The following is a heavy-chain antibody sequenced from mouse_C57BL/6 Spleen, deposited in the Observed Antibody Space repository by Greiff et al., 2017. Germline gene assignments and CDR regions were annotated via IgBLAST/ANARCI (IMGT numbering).Heavy chain of an antibody. CDR3: TRNYENAMDY. CDR1: GYTFTDYE. CDR2: IDPETGGT. D-gene: IGHD2-4*01. Sequence: QVQLKESGAELVRPGASVTLSCKASGYTFTDYEMHWVKQTPVHGLEWIGAIDPETGGTAYNQKFKGKAILTADKSSSTAYMELRSLTSEDSAVYYCTRNYENAMDYWGQGTSVTVSS. V-gene: IGHV1-15*01. J-gene: IGHJ4*01.